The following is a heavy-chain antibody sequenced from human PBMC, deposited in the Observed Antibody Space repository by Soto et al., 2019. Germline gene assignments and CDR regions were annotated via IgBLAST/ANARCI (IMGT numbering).Heavy chain of an antibody. Sequence: EVQLVEPGGGLVQPGGSLRLSCAGSGFIFSNYWMHWVRQAPGKGLEWVSRIDHDGPTDYADSVRGRFIISRDNAENTLYLQMNSLRPEDTAVYYCVRDSHGDYWGQGTLVTVSS. J-gene: IGHJ4*02. CDR1: GFIFSNYW. CDR2: IDHDGPT. V-gene: IGHV3-74*01. CDR3: VRDSHGDY.